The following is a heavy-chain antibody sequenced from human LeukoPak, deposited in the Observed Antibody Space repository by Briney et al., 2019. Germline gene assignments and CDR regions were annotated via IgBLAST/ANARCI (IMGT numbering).Heavy chain of an antibody. Sequence: GASVTVSCTASGYTFTSYAMNWVRQAPGQGLEWMGWINTNTGNPTYAQGFTGRFVFSLDTSVSTAYLQISSLKAEDTAVYYCARDMYSSGWYKTYYFDYWGQGTLVTVSS. CDR2: INTNTGNP. CDR3: ARDMYSSGWYKTYYFDY. D-gene: IGHD6-19*01. J-gene: IGHJ4*02. V-gene: IGHV7-4-1*02. CDR1: GYTFTSYA.